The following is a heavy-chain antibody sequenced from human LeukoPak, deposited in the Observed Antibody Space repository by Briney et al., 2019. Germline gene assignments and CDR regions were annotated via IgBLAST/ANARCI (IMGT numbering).Heavy chain of an antibody. V-gene: IGHV5-51*01. CDR2: IYPGDSDT. J-gene: IGHJ1*01. CDR3: ARQDYGDYVFSRYSQH. CDR1: GYSFTSYW. Sequence: GESLKISCKGSGYSFTSYWIGWVRQMPGKGLEWMGIIYPGDSDTRYSPSFQGQVTISADKSISTAYLQWSSLKASDTAMYYCARQDYGDYVFSRYSQHWGQGTLVTVSS. D-gene: IGHD4-17*01.